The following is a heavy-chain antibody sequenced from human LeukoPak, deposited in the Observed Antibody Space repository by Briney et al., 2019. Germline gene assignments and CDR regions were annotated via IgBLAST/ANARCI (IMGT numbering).Heavy chain of an antibody. D-gene: IGHD3-9*01. J-gene: IGHJ4*02. Sequence: GGSLRLSCLASKFTFNNYAMTWVRQAPGKGLEWVGRIKSKTDGGTTDYAAPVKGRFSISRDDSKNTLYLQMNSLKTEDTAVYYCSTDSTIVYWGQGTLVTVSS. CDR3: STDSTIVY. CDR1: KFTFNNYA. V-gene: IGHV3-15*01. CDR2: IKSKTDGGTT.